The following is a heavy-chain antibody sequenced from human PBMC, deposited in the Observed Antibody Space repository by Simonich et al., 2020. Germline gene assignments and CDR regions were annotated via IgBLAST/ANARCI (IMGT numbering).Heavy chain of an antibody. D-gene: IGHD6-13*01. J-gene: IGHJ4*02. V-gene: IGHV1-69-2*01. CDR1: GYTFTDYY. CDR2: VDPDDGEK. Sequence: EVQLVQSGAEVKKPGATVKISCKVSGYTFTDYYMHWVQQAPGKGLEWMGMVDPDDGEKIYAEKFQGRVTITADTSTYTAYMELSSQRSEDTAVYYCATDTYSSSWYGGGVYWGQGTLVTVSS. CDR3: ATDTYSSSWYGGGVY.